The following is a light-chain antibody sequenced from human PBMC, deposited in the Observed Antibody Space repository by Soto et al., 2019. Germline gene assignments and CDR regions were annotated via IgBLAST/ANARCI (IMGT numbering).Light chain of an antibody. Sequence: QSVLTQPPSASGTPGQRVTISCSGSSSNIGRNYVNWYQVLPGTAPKLLIYRITQRPSGVPDRVSGSKSGTSASLAISGLRSEDEADYYCQSYDSTLDARYVFGTGTKLTVL. V-gene: IGLV1-47*01. CDR2: RIT. CDR1: SSNIGRNY. J-gene: IGLJ1*01. CDR3: QSYDSTLDARYV.